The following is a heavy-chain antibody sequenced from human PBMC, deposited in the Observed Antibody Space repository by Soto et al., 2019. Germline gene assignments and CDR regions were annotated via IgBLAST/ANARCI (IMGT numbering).Heavy chain of an antibody. J-gene: IGHJ4*02. CDR2: ISSSGTT. CDR1: GGSLSSGDPY. Sequence: QVQLQESGPGLVKPSQTLSLTCSVSGGSLSSGDPYWTWIRQPPGKGLEHIGCISSSGTTYYNPSLKSRVSVSVDTSKNEFLLRLTSVTAADTAVYFCARGGDGGHFPVRYWGQGTLVTVSS. D-gene: IGHD2-21*02. V-gene: IGHV4-30-4*08. CDR3: ARGGDGGHFPVRY.